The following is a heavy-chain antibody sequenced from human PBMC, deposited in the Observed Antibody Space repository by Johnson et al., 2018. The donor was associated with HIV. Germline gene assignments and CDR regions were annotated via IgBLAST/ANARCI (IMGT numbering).Heavy chain of an antibody. CDR3: AKDKGVVILRGDAFDI. Sequence: VQLVESGGGVVRPGGSLRLSCAASGFTFDDYGLSWVRQAPGTGLAWVSGIDWNGGRTGYVDSVKGRFTISRDNSKNSLYLQMNSLRTEDTALYYCAKDKGVVILRGDAFDIWGQGTMVTVSS. J-gene: IGHJ3*02. D-gene: IGHD2-21*01. CDR2: IDWNGGRT. CDR1: GFTFDDYG. V-gene: IGHV3-20*04.